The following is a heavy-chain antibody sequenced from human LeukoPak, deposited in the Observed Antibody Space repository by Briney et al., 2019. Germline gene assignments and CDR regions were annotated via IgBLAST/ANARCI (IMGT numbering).Heavy chain of an antibody. CDR2: INPNSGGT. CDR3: ARVKYYYDSPSAFDI. CDR1: GYTFTGYY. Sequence: ASVKASCKASGYTFTGYYMHWVRQAPGQGLEWMGWINPNSGGTNYAQKFQGRVTMTRDTSISIAYMELSRLRSDDTAVYYCARVKYYYDSPSAFDIWGQGTMVTVSS. V-gene: IGHV1-2*02. D-gene: IGHD3-22*01. J-gene: IGHJ3*02.